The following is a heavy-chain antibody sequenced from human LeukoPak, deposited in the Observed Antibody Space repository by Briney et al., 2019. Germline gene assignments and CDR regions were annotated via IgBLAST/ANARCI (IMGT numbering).Heavy chain of an antibody. D-gene: IGHD2-21*01. CDR3: ARASVVSDAFDI. CDR2: ISSSSSYI. Sequence: GGSLRLSCAASGFTFSSYSMNWVRQAPGKGLEWVSSISSSSSYIYYADSVKGRFTISRDNAQNSLYLQMNSLRAEDTAMYYCARASVVSDAFDIWGQGAMATVSS. J-gene: IGHJ3*02. V-gene: IGHV3-21*01. CDR1: GFTFSSYS.